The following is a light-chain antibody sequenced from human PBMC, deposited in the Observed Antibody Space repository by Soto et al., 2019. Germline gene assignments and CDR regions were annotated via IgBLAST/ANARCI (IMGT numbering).Light chain of an antibody. Sequence: DIPLTQSPSSVSASVGDRVTITCRASQDISTWLAWYQQRPGKAPRLLIYAASRLHSGVPSRFSGSGSGTDLTLTISSLQPEDFATYYCQQTNNFPYTFGQGTKLEIK. CDR2: AAS. CDR1: QDISTW. J-gene: IGKJ2*01. CDR3: QQTNNFPYT. V-gene: IGKV1-12*01.